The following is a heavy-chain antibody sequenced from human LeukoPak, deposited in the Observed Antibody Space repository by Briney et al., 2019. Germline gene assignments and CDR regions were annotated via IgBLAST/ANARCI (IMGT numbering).Heavy chain of an antibody. J-gene: IGHJ6*02. CDR1: GFTFGDYA. CDR3: ARDQVNRQLPYGLDV. CDR2: INSRSSSI. Sequence: GGSLRLSCTASGFTFGDYAMSWFRQAPGKGLEWVSYINSRSSSIDYTDSVKGRFTISRENAKSSLYLQMNSLRAEDTAVYYCARDQVNRQLPYGLDVWGQGTTVTVSS. V-gene: IGHV3-11*06. D-gene: IGHD2-2*01.